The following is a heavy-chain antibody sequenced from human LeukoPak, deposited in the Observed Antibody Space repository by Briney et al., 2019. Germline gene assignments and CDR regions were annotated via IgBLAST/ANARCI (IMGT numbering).Heavy chain of an antibody. V-gene: IGHV3-7*01. J-gene: IGHJ4*02. CDR3: ARTYNQGGNVD. Sequence: LPGGSLRLSRAASGFTFSSYWMSWVRQAPGKGLEWVANIKQDGGVQYYVDSVKGRFTISRDNAKNSLYLQMDSLRAEDTAMYYCARTYNQGGNVDWGQGTLVSVSS. D-gene: IGHD1-1*01. CDR2: IKQDGGVQ. CDR1: GFTFSSYW.